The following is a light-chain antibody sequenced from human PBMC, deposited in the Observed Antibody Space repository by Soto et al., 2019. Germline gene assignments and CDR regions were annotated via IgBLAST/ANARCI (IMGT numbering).Light chain of an antibody. V-gene: IGKV1-9*01. Sequence: IQLTQSPSSLSASVGDRVSITCRASQDIKTYLAWYQQKQGKAPKLLISGTFTLQSGVPSRFNGSGSGTDFTLTISRLQPEDFATYYCQHYTLYSAPFGQGTRV. CDR1: QDIKTY. CDR3: QHYTLYSAP. CDR2: GTF. J-gene: IGKJ5*01.